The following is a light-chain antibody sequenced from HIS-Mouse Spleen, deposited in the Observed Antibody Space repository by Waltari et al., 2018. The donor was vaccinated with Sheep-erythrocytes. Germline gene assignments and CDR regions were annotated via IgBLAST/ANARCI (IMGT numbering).Light chain of an antibody. Sequence: SYELTQPPSVSVSPGQTARITCSGDALPKKYAYWYQQKSGQAPVLVIYEDSKRPSGIAEGFAGSSSGTMATLTISGAQVEDEADYYCYSTDSSGNGVFGGGTKLTVL. V-gene: IGLV3-10*01. J-gene: IGLJ2*01. CDR3: YSTDSSGNGV. CDR2: EDS. CDR1: ALPKKY.